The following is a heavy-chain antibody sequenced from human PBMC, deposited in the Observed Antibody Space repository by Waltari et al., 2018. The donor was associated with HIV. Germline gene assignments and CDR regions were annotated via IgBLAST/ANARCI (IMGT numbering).Heavy chain of an antibody. CDR2: IYTSEST. V-gene: IGHV4-4*07. J-gene: IGHJ5*02. Sequence: QVQLQESGPGLVKPPETLSLPCTAPGGYLRSYSSSWIRQPAGKGLEWIGRIYTSESTNYNPSLKSRVTMSVDTSKNQFSLKLSSVTAADTAVYYCARDRGLNWFDPWGQGTLVTVSS. CDR1: GGYLRSYS. D-gene: IGHD3-10*01. CDR3: ARDRGLNWFDP.